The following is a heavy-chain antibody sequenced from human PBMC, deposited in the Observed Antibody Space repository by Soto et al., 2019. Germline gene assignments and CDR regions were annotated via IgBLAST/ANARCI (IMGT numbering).Heavy chain of an antibody. CDR2: IKEDGREK. CDR3: ARIIGVLDNAGVY. D-gene: IGHD3-10*01. J-gene: IGHJ4*02. CDR1: GFTFSTYW. V-gene: IGHV3-7*01. Sequence: EVRLVESGGALVQPGESLRLSCAASGFTFSTYWMSWARQAPGKGLEWVATIKEDGREKYYVDSVKGRFTISRDNAKNLLYLQVNSLRAEDTAVYYCARIIGVLDNAGVYWGQGTLVTVSS.